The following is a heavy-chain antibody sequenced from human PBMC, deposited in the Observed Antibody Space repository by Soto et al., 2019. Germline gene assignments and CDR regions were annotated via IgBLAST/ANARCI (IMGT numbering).Heavy chain of an antibody. CDR2: IVVGSGNT. J-gene: IGHJ4*02. CDR3: AASDCGGDCLWDY. CDR1: GFTFTSSA. D-gene: IGHD2-21*02. V-gene: IGHV1-58*02. Sequence: SVKVSCKASGFTFTSSAMQWVRQARGQRLEWIGWIVVGSGNTNYAQKFQERVTITRDMSTSTAYMELSSLRSEDTAVYYCAASDCGGDCLWDYWGQGTLVTVSS.